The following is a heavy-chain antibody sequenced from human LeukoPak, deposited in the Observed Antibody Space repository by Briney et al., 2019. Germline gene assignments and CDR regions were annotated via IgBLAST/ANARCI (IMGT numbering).Heavy chain of an antibody. Sequence: GASVKVSCKASGGTFSGYAISWVRPAPGQGLEWMGGIIPIFGTANYAQKFQGRVTITADGSTSTAYMELSSLRSEDTAVYYCAKVKSYDFWSGYPYFDYWGQGTLVTVSS. D-gene: IGHD3-3*01. J-gene: IGHJ4*02. V-gene: IGHV1-69*13. CDR2: IIPIFGTA. CDR1: GGTFSGYA. CDR3: AKVKSYDFWSGYPYFDY.